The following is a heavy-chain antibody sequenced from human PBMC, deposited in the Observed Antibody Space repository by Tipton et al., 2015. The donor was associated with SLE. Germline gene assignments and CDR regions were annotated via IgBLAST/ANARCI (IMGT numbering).Heavy chain of an antibody. CDR2: IYHSGST. V-gene: IGHV4-38-2*02. J-gene: IGHJ5*02. CDR1: DYSISSGYY. Sequence: TLSLTCTVPDYSISSGYYWGWIRQPPGKGLEWIGSIYHSGSTYYNPSLKSRVTISVDTSKNQFSLKLSSVTAADTAVYYCARDLRDTDNWFDPWGQGTLVTVSS. CDR3: ARDLRDTDNWFDP.